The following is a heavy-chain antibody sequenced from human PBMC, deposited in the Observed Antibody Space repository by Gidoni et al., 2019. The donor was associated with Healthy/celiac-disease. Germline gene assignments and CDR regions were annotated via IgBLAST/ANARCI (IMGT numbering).Heavy chain of an antibody. J-gene: IGHJ4*02. CDR3: ARAHYGSDYFDY. V-gene: IGHV3-13*01. Sequence: EVQLVESGGGLVQPGGSLSLSCAASGFTFSSYDMHWVRQATGKGLEWVSAIGTAGDTYYPGSVKGRFTISRENAKNSLYLQMNSLRAGDTAVYYCARAHYGSDYFDYWGQGTLVTVSS. D-gene: IGHD3-10*01. CDR1: GFTFSSYD. CDR2: IGTAGDT.